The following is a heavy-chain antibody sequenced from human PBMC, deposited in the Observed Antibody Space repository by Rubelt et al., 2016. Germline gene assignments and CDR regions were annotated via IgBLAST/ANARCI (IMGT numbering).Heavy chain of an antibody. CDR3: ARHSPALYWWFDL. D-gene: IGHD2-21*01. CDR1: GGSFNDYY. J-gene: IGHJ2*01. V-gene: IGHV4-34*01. Sequence: QVQLQQWGAGLLKPSETLSLTCAVYGGSFNDYYCTWIRQPPGKGLEWIGEIHPSGSTNYNPSLKSRVTISADTSKNQFSLKLTFATAADTAVYYWARHSPALYWWFDLWGRGTLVVVSS. CDR2: IHPSGST.